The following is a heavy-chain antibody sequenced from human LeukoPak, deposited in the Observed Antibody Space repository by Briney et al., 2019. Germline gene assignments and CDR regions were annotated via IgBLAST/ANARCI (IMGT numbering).Heavy chain of an antibody. V-gene: IGHV4-39*07. CDR2: VYYTGST. CDR3: ARARSGYFGNYFDS. J-gene: IGHJ4*02. D-gene: IGHD3-3*01. CDR1: GGSISSTSYY. Sequence: PSETLSLTCAVSGGSISSTSYYWGWIRQPPGKGLEWIGTVYYTGSTHYNPSLKSRVSMSVDTSKNQFSLNLSSVTAAGTAVYYCARARSGYFGNYFDSWGQGTLVTVSS.